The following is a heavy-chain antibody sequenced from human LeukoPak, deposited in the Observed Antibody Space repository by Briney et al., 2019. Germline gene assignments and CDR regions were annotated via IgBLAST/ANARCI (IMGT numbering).Heavy chain of an antibody. V-gene: IGHV3-23*01. D-gene: IGHD6-19*01. CDR3: AKDPSPDSSGWYNIGY. CDR2: ISGSGGST. CDR1: GFTFSSYA. J-gene: IGHJ4*02. Sequence: GGSLRFSCAASGFTFSSYAMSWVRQAPGKGLEWVSAISGSGGSTYYADSVKGRFTISRDNSKNTLYLQMNSLRAEDTAVYYCAKDPSPDSSGWYNIGYWGQGTLVTVSS.